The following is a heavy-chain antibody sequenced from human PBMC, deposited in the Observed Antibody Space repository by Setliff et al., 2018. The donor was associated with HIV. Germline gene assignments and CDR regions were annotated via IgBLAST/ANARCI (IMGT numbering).Heavy chain of an antibody. Sequence: ASVKVSCKVSGFTLREVSMHWVRQAPGKGLEWMGYFDPEDGETVYAQKFQGRVTMTTDTSTSTAYMELRSLRSDDTAVYYCARDLFTVPSREGYDYWGQGTLVTVSS. CDR1: GFTLREVS. J-gene: IGHJ4*02. CDR2: FDPEDGET. D-gene: IGHD1-26*01. V-gene: IGHV1-24*01. CDR3: ARDLFTVPSREGYDY.